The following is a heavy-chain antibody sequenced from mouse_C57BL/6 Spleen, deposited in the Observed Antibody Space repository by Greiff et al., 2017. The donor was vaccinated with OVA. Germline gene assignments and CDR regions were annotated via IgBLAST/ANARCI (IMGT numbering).Heavy chain of an antibody. CDR1: GYTFTDYN. Sequence: EVQLQQSGPELVKPGASVKIPCKASGYTFTDYNMDWVKQSHGKSLEWIGDINPNNGGTIYNQKFKGKATLTVDKSSSTAYMELRSLTSEDTAVYYCASIYYGYGYARDYGGQGTSGTVSS. V-gene: IGHV1-18*01. J-gene: IGHJ4*01. CDR2: INPNNGGT. CDR3: ASIYYGYGYARDY. D-gene: IGHD2-2*01.